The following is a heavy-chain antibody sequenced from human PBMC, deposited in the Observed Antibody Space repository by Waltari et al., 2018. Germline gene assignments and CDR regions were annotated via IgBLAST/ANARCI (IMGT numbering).Heavy chain of an antibody. CDR2: ISSSSNYI. V-gene: IGHV3-21*01. CDR3: ARGLTGYSTNDAFDI. D-gene: IGHD3-9*01. CDR1: GFTFSSYS. J-gene: IGHJ3*02. Sequence: EVQLVESGGGLVKPGGSLRLSCAASGFTFSSYSMNWVRQAPGKGLEWVSSISSSSNYIYYADSVKGRFTISRDNAKNSLYLQMNSLRAEDTAVYYCARGLTGYSTNDAFDIWGQGTMVTVSS.